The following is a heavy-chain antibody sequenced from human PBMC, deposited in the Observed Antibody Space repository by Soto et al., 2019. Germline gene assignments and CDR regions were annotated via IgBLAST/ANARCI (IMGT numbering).Heavy chain of an antibody. CDR1: GYTFTSYD. CDR3: ARERSSGALNWFDP. D-gene: IGHD6-19*01. Sequence: GASVKVSCKASGYTFTSYDINWVRQATGQGLEWMGWMNPNSGNTGYAQKFQGRVTMTRNTSISTAYMELGSLRSEDTAVYYCARERSSGALNWFDPWGQGTLVTVSS. CDR2: MNPNSGNT. J-gene: IGHJ5*02. V-gene: IGHV1-8*01.